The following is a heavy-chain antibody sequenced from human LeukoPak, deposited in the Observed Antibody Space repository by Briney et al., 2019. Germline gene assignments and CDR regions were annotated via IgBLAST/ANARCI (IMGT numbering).Heavy chain of an antibody. J-gene: IGHJ4*02. CDR1: AGPITSSSHY. CDR3: ARSPSGSYLRFDS. D-gene: IGHD1-26*01. Sequence: SETLSLTCTVSAGPITSSSHYWGWIRQPPGKGLEWIGSISYSGSTFYNPSLKSRVTISIDTSKNQFSLRLSSLTAADTAVHYCARSPSGSYLRFDSRGQGTLVTVSS. CDR2: ISYSGST. V-gene: IGHV4-39*01.